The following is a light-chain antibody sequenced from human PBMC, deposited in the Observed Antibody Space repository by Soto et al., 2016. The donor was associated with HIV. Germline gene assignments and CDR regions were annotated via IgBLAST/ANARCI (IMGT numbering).Light chain of an antibody. V-gene: IGLV3-1*01. CDR2: QDS. J-gene: IGLJ2*01. Sequence: SYELTQPPSVSVSPGQTASITCSGDKLGDKYACWYQQKPGQSPVLLIYQDSKRPSGTPERFSGSNSGNTATLTISGTQAMDEADYYCQAWDSFVVFGGGTKLTVL. CDR1: KLGDKY. CDR3: QAWDSFVV.